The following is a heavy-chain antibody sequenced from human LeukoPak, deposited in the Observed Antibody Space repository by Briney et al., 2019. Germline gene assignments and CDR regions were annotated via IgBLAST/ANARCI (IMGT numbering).Heavy chain of an antibody. J-gene: IGHJ4*02. D-gene: IGHD2-21*01. CDR2: MGPRDSYT. V-gene: IGHV5-10-1*01. Sequence: VESPKISCKCSGYSFTSYWISRVRQMPGKRLESMGRMGPRDSYTNYSQSFQRHLTISADKSISTAYLQWSSLKASDTAIFFFKQKTAYEIDYWGQGTLVTVSS. CDR3: KQKTAYEIDY. CDR1: GYSFTSYW.